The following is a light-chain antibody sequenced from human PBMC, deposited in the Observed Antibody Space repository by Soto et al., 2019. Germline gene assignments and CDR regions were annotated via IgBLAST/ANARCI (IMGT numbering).Light chain of an antibody. V-gene: IGKV3-15*01. CDR1: QSAGTY. Sequence: EIVLTQSPATLTVSPGERVTLSCRASQSAGTYLAWYQQKPGQAHRLLIHGAFTRATGIPARFSGSGSGTEFTLTISSLQSEEFAVFYCQKYNQWPITVGQGTRLVIK. J-gene: IGKJ5*01. CDR3: QKYNQWPIT. CDR2: GAF.